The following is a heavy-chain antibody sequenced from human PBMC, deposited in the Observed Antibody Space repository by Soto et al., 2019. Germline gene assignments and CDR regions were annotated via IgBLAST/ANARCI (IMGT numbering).Heavy chain of an antibody. Sequence: PGGSLRLSCAASGFTFSNAWMNWVRQAPGKGLEWVGRIKSKTDGGTTDYAAPVKGRFTISRDDSKNTLYLQMNSLKTEDTAVYYCTTGEWFGELWYYYGMDVWGQGTTVTVSS. D-gene: IGHD3-10*01. CDR2: IKSKTDGGTT. J-gene: IGHJ6*02. V-gene: IGHV3-15*07. CDR3: TTGEWFGELWYYYGMDV. CDR1: GFTFSNAW.